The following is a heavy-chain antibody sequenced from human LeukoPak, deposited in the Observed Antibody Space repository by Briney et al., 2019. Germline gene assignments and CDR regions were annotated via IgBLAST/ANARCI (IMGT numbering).Heavy chain of an antibody. D-gene: IGHD2-21*02. J-gene: IGHJ4*02. CDR3: AGGSIVVVTATFDY. CDR2: INHSGST. CDR1: GGSFSGYY. Sequence: SETLSLTCAVYGGSFSGYYWSWIRQPPGKGLEWIGEINHSGSTNYNPSLKSRVTISVDTSKNQFSLKLSSVTAADTAVYYCAGGSIVVVTATFDYWGQGTLVTVSS. V-gene: IGHV4-34*01.